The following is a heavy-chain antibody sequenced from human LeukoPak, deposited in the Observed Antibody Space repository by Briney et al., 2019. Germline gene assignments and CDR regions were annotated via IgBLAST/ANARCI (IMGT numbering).Heavy chain of an antibody. CDR1: GFIFSNYW. J-gene: IGHJ5*02. V-gene: IGHV3-7*01. Sequence: GGSLRLSCAASGFIFSNYWMSWVRQAPGKGLEWVANIKKDGSEQYYVDSVEGRFTISRDNAKPSLFLQMNSLRAEDTAVYYCARLGPYSSGWYGVYWFDPWGQGTLVTVSS. D-gene: IGHD6-19*01. CDR3: ARLGPYSSGWYGVYWFDP. CDR2: IKKDGSEQ.